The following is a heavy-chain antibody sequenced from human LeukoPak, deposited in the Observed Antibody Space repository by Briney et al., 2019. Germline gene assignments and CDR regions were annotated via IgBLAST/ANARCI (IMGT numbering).Heavy chain of an antibody. J-gene: IGHJ6*03. CDR3: VRLSVFLESFLPYYYMDV. CDR2: IKFDGSEK. D-gene: IGHD3-3*01. Sequence: GGSLRLSCSVSGFTFSSHWMSWVRQAPGKGLEWVANIKFDGSEKYFVDSVKGRFTISRDNPKNLVHLQMNSLRAEDTAVYYCVRLSVFLESFLPYYYMDVWGKGTTVTVSS. CDR1: GFTFSSHW. V-gene: IGHV3-7*01.